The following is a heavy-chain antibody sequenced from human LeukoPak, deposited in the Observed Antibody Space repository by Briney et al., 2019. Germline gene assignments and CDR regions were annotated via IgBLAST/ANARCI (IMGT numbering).Heavy chain of an antibody. Sequence: GASVKVSCKASEYTFTSYAMNWVRQAPGQGLEWMGWINTNTGNPTYAQGFTGRFVFSLDTSVSTAYLQISSLKAEDTAVYYCARGSDILSDYYGMDVWGQGTTVTVSS. CDR1: EYTFTSYA. D-gene: IGHD3-9*01. J-gene: IGHJ6*02. CDR2: INTNTGNP. V-gene: IGHV7-4-1*02. CDR3: ARGSDILSDYYGMDV.